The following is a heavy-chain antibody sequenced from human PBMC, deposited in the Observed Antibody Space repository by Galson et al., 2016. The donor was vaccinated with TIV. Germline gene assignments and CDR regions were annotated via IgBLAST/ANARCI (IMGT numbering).Heavy chain of an antibody. D-gene: IGHD2-15*01. J-gene: IGHJ3*02. CDR1: GGTFSFYA. CDR2: INPIFRTP. CDR3: ARETCSGGTCYSRIGAFDI. Sequence: SVKVSCKASGGTFSFYAITWVRQAPGQGLEWMGGINPIFRTPNYAQKFQGRVTMTADDSTRTAYMELSSLGSEDTAVYCCARETCSGGTCYSRIGAFDIWGQGTMVTVSS. V-gene: IGHV1-69*13.